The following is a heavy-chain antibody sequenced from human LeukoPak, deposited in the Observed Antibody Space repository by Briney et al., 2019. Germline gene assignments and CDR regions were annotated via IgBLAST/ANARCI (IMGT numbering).Heavy chain of an antibody. V-gene: IGHV3-66*04. J-gene: IGHJ6*03. CDR2: IYSGGST. Sequence: GGSLRLSCAASGFTVSSNYMSWVRQAPGKGLEWVSVIYSGGSTYYADSVKGRFTISRDNSKNTLYLQMNSLRAEDTAVYYCAKHGRLTDHYYYYMNVWGKGTTVTVSS. D-gene: IGHD4/OR15-4a*01. CDR3: AKHGRLTDHYYYYMNV. CDR1: GFTVSSNY.